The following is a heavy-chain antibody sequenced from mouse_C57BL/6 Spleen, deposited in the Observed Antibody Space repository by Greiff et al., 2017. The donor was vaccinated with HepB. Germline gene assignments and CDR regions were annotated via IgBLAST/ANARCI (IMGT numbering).Heavy chain of an antibody. CDR1: GYTFTSYW. Sequence: VQLQQPGTELVKPGASVKLSCKASGYTFTSYWMHWVKQRPGQGLEWIGNINPSNGGTNYNEKFKSKATLTVDKSSSTAYMQLSSLTSEDSAVYYCARSPLYYYGSTYYFDYWGQGTTLTVSS. CDR2: INPSNGGT. V-gene: IGHV1-53*01. CDR3: ARSPLYYYGSTYYFDY. D-gene: IGHD1-1*01. J-gene: IGHJ2*01.